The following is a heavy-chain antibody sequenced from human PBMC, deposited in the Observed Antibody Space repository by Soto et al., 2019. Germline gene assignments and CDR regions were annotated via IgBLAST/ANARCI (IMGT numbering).Heavy chain of an antibody. V-gene: IGHV1-69*06. D-gene: IGHD3-22*01. J-gene: IGHJ3*02. CDR1: GGTFSSYA. CDR2: IIPIFGTA. Sequence: GASVKVSCKASGGTFSSYAISWVRQAPGQGLEWMGGIIPIFGTANYAQKFQGRVTITADKSTSTAYMELSSLRSEDTAVYYCAGSHNYYDSSGYYWFGAFDICGQGTMVTVSS. CDR3: AGSHNYYDSSGYYWFGAFDI.